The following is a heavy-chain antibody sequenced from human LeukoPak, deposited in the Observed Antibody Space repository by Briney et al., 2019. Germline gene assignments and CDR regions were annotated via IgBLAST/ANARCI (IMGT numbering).Heavy chain of an antibody. J-gene: IGHJ3*02. D-gene: IGHD6-19*01. CDR2: ISGYNGNT. CDR3: ARDFEAVADEEGYDAFDI. V-gene: IGHV1-18*01. CDR1: GFTFSSYG. Sequence: GGSLRLSFAASGFTFSSYGMTWVRQAPGQGLEWMGWISGYNGNTNYAQKFQGRVTMTKDTSTSRVYMELRSLRPDDTAVYYCARDFEAVADEEGYDAFDIWGQGTMVTVSS.